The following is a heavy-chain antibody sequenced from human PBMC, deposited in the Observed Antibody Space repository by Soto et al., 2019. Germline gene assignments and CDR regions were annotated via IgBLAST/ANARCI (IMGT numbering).Heavy chain of an antibody. V-gene: IGHV5-51*01. Sequence: GESLKISCKGSGYSFTSYWIGWVRQVPGKGLEWMGIIYPGDSDTRYSPSFQGQVTISADKSISTAYLQWSSLKASDTAMYYCARQDYDILTGPDAFDIWGQGTMVT. CDR1: GYSFTSYW. J-gene: IGHJ3*02. CDR2: IYPGDSDT. CDR3: ARQDYDILTGPDAFDI. D-gene: IGHD3-9*01.